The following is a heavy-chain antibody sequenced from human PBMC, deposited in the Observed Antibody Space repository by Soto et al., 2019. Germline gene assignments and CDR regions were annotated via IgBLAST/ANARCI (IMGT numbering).Heavy chain of an antibody. CDR3: ARPLYSNSWWTCDF. Sequence: GGSLRLSCEVSGFSVTANYMSLVRQAPGKGLEWVSTLSGSGGSTYYADSVKGRFTISRDNSKNTLYLQMNSLRAEDTAVYYCARPLYSNSWWTCDFWGQGTLVTVSS. V-gene: IGHV3-53*05. CDR2: SGSGGST. CDR1: GFSVTANY. D-gene: IGHD6-13*01. J-gene: IGHJ4*02.